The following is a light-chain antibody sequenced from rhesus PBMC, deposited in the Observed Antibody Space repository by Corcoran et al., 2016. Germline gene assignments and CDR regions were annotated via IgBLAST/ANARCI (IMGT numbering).Light chain of an antibody. Sequence: EIVMTQSPATLSLSPGERATLSCRASQSVSTNLAWYQQKPGKAPSLVIYGASSRATGIPDRISGSGSGTDFTLTISSLEPEDFAVYYCQQYSNWPLTFGGGTKVEIK. CDR2: GAS. V-gene: IGKV3-42*03. CDR3: QQYSNWPLT. CDR1: QSVSTN. J-gene: IGKJ4*01.